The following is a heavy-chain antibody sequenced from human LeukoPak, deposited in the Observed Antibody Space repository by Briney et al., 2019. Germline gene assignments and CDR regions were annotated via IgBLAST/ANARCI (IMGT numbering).Heavy chain of an antibody. CDR3: ASSSWGSYPYYIDY. CDR1: GFTFSSYS. J-gene: IGHJ4*02. D-gene: IGHD3-16*02. CDR2: ISSSSSNI. Sequence: GGSLRLSCAASGFTFSSYSMNWVGQAPGKGLEWVSSISSSSSNIYYAGSVKGRFTISRDNAKNSLYLQMNSLRAGDTAVYYCASSSWGSYPYYIDYWGQGALVTVSS. V-gene: IGHV3-21*01.